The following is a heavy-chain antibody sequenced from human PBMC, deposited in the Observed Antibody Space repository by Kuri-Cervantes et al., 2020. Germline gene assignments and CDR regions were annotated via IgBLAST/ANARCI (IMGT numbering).Heavy chain of an antibody. CDR2: IYYSGST. D-gene: IGHD2-21*01. Sequence: SETLSLTCTVSGGSVSSGSYYWSLLRQPPGKGLEWIGYIYYSGSTNYNTSLTCRVTISVDTSKNQFSLKLSSVTAADTAVYYCARDYCVAECKPTGGYFDYWGQGTLVTVSS. CDR1: GGSVSSGSYY. V-gene: IGHV4-61*01. CDR3: ARDYCVAECKPTGGYFDY. J-gene: IGHJ4*02.